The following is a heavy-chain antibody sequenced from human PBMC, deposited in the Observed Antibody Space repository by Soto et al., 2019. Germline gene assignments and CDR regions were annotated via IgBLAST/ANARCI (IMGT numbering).Heavy chain of an antibody. J-gene: IGHJ6*02. V-gene: IGHV4-34*01. Sequence: GPGPEVPSETLALTWAIYGGSFSGLYWSWIRQAPGKGLEWIGEINDSGTTNYNPSLKSRVTISADTSKTHFSLRLTSVTAADTAVYYCARETSQNVYSHYGMDVWGQGTTVTVSS. CDR1: GGSFSGLY. CDR2: INDSGTT. CDR3: ARETSQNVYSHYGMDV.